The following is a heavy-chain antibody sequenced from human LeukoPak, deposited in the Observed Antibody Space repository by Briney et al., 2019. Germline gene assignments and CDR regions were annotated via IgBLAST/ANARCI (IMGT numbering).Heavy chain of an antibody. CDR3: ASSPIAAARGGAFDI. CDR2: INPNSGGT. J-gene: IGHJ3*02. V-gene: IGHV1-2*02. Sequence: GASVKVSCKASGYTFTGYYMHWVRQAPGQGLEWMGWINPNSGGTNYAQKFQGRVTITADKSTSTAYMELSSLRSEDTAVYYCASSPIAAARGGAFDIWGQGTVVTVSS. CDR1: GYTFTGYY. D-gene: IGHD6-13*01.